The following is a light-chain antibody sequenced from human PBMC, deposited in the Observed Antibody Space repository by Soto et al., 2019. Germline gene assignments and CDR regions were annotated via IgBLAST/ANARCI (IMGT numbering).Light chain of an antibody. Sequence: DIQLTQSPSFLSASVGDRVTITCRASQGISSYLAWYQQKPGKAPKLLIYAASTLQSGVPSRFRGSGSGTEFTLTISSLQPEDFATYYCQQLKSYPRTFGQGTKVEIK. CDR1: QGISSY. CDR3: QQLKSYPRT. CDR2: AAS. V-gene: IGKV1-9*01. J-gene: IGKJ1*01.